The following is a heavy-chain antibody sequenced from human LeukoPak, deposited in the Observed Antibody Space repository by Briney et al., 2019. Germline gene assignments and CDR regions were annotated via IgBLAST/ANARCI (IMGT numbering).Heavy chain of an antibody. CDR1: GFTFSSYW. Sequence: PVGSLRLSCAASGFTFSSYWMHWVRQAPGKGLVWVSRINPDGSSTNYADSVKGRFTVSRDNAKNSLYLQMNSLRAEDTAVYYCARAGGYYDSSGPDYFDYWGQGTLVTVSS. CDR2: INPDGSST. J-gene: IGHJ4*02. CDR3: ARAGGYYDSSGPDYFDY. D-gene: IGHD3-22*01. V-gene: IGHV3-74*01.